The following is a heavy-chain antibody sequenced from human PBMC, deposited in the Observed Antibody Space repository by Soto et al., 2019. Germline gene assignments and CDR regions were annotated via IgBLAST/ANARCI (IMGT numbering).Heavy chain of an antibody. D-gene: IGHD3-10*01. CDR1: GFTFSSYG. V-gene: IGHV3-33*01. Sequence: QVQLVESGGGVVPPGRSLRLSCAASGFTFSSYGMHWVRQAPGKGLELVAVIWYDGSNKYYADSVKGRFTISRDNSKNTLYLQMNSLRAEDTAVYYCARDSGFGEDYYYGMDVWGQGTTVTVSS. CDR2: IWYDGSNK. CDR3: ARDSGFGEDYYYGMDV. J-gene: IGHJ6*02.